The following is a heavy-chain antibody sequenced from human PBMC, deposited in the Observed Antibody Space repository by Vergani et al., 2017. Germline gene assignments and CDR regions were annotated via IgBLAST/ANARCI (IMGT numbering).Heavy chain of an antibody. D-gene: IGHD6-6*01. CDR2: ISWNSNSI. Sequence: EVQLEESGGGLVLPGRSLSLSCVASGFTSAGYAMHWVRQAPGKGREWVSGISWNSNSIGYADSVKGRFTISRDNAKNSLYLQMNSLRAEDTALYYCAKXLGTSSGGGWFDPWGQGTLVTVSS. V-gene: IGHV3-9*02. CDR1: GFTSAGYA. CDR3: AKXLGTSSGGGWFDP. J-gene: IGHJ5*02.